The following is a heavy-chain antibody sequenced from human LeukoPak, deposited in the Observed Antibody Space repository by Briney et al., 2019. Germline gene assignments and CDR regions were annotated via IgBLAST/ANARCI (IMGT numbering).Heavy chain of an antibody. CDR3: ARESGAFSPFGF. J-gene: IGHJ4*02. CDR1: GASILTTNW. V-gene: IGHV4-4*02. CDR2: VHLSGTS. Sequence: SETLSLTCAVSGASILTTNWWSWVRQPPGKGLEWIGEVHLSGTSNYNPSLKSRVSMSIDKSKNQLSLKLTSVTAADTAMYYCARESGAFSPFGFWGQGTLVTVSS. D-gene: IGHD1-26*01.